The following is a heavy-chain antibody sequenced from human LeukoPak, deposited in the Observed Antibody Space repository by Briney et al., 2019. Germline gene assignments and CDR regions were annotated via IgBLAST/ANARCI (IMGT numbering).Heavy chain of an antibody. Sequence: PGRSLRLSCAASGFTFSSYGMHWVRQAPGKGLEWVAVIWYDGSNKYYADSVKGRFTISRDNSKNTLYLQMNSLRAEDTAVYYCARGVFATGWYPDNFDYWGQGTLVTVSS. D-gene: IGHD6-19*01. CDR2: IWYDGSNK. CDR3: ARGVFATGWYPDNFDY. CDR1: GFTFSSYG. V-gene: IGHV3-33*01. J-gene: IGHJ4*02.